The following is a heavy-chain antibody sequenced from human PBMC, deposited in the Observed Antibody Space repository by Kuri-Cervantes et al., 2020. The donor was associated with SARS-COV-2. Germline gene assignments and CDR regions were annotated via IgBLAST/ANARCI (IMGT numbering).Heavy chain of an antibody. Sequence: GESLKISCAASGFTFSSYWMHWVRQAPGKGLVWVSRINSDGGSTSYADSVKGRFTISRDNAKNTLYLQMNSLRAEDTAVYYCARVEWYNWNLFDAFDIWGQGTVVTVSS. D-gene: IGHD1-20*01. J-gene: IGHJ3*02. CDR2: INSDGGST. CDR1: GFTFSSYW. CDR3: ARVEWYNWNLFDAFDI. V-gene: IGHV3-74*01.